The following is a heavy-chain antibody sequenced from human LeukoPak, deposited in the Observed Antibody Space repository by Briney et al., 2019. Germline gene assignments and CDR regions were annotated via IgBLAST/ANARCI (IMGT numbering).Heavy chain of an antibody. J-gene: IGHJ4*02. D-gene: IGHD6-13*01. CDR1: GFTFSSYA. Sequence: GRSLRLSCAASGFTFSSYAMHWVRQAPGKGLEWVAVISYDGSNKYYADSVKGRFTISRDNSKNTLYLQMNSLRAEDTAVYYCARDPGYSSSGGDYWGQGTLVTVPS. CDR3: ARDPGYSSSGGDY. CDR2: ISYDGSNK. V-gene: IGHV3-30-3*01.